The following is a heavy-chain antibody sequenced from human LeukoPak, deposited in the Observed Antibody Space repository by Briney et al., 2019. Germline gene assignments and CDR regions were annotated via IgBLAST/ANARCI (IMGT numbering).Heavy chain of an antibody. CDR2: VYYSGTA. CDR1: RGSLNSYH. D-gene: IGHD6-19*01. Sequence: PSETLSLTCSVSRGSLNSYHWSWIRQPPGKGLEWIGYVYYSGTANYNSSLKSRVTISVDTSKNQFSLKLSSVTAADTAVYYCAYSRSGWIYFDSWGQGTLVIVSS. V-gene: IGHV4-59*01. CDR3: AYSRSGWIYFDS. J-gene: IGHJ4*02.